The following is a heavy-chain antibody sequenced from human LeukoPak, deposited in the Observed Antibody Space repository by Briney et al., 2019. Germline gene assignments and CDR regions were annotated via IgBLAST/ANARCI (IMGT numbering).Heavy chain of an antibody. J-gene: IGHJ4*02. CDR3: ASGYDSSGYHDY. V-gene: IGHV1-69*05. Sequence: GSSVKVSCKASGGTFSSYAITWVRQAPGQGLEWMGRIIPIFGTANYAQKFQGRVTITTDESTSTAYMELSTLRSDDTAVYYCASGYDSSGYHDYWGQGTLVTVSS. D-gene: IGHD3-22*01. CDR2: IIPIFGTA. CDR1: GGTFSSYA.